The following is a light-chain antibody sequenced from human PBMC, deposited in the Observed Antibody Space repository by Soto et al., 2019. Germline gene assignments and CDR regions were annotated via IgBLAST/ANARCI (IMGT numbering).Light chain of an antibody. J-gene: IGKJ4*01. Sequence: VLTQSPGTLSLSPGERATLSCRASQSVNRYLAWYQQKPGQAPRLLIYGASSRATGIPDRFSGSGSGTDFTLTISRLEPEDFAVYYCQQHNNSPLTFGGGTKVEIK. V-gene: IGKV3-20*01. CDR1: QSVNRY. CDR2: GAS. CDR3: QQHNNSPLT.